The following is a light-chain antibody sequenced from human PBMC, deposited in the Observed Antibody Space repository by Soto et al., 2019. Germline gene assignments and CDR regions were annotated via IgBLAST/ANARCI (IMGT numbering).Light chain of an antibody. V-gene: IGKV1-8*01. J-gene: IGKJ2*01. CDR1: QGISRY. CDR3: QQYYSYPYT. CDR2: AAS. Sequence: ALRMTQSPSSFSASTGDRVTITCRASQGISRYLAWYQQKPGKAPKLLIYAASTLQSGVPSRFSGSGSGTDFPLTISCLQSEDFATYCCQQYYSYPYTFGQGNKLEIK.